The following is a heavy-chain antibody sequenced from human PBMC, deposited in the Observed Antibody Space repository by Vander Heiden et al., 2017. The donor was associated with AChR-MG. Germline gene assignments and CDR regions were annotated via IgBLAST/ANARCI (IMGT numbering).Heavy chain of an antibody. CDR2: IIPIFGTA. V-gene: IGHV1-69*06. Sequence: QVQLVQSGAEVKKPGSSVKVSCKASGGTFSSYATSRVRSAPGQGLEWMGGIIPIFGTANYAQKFQGRVTITADKSTSTAYMELSSLRSEDTAVYYCASLGYCSSTSCYTGVDYYYYYGMDVWGQGTTVTVSS. CDR3: ASLGYCSSTSCYTGVDYYYYYGMDV. CDR1: GGTFSSYA. J-gene: IGHJ6*02. D-gene: IGHD2-2*02.